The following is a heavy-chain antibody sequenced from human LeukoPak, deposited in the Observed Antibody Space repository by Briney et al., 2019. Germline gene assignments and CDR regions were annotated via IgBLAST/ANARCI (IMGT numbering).Heavy chain of an antibody. CDR1: EYSFTNYW. V-gene: IGHV5-51*01. CDR3: ARLPRYSSPYHDY. J-gene: IGHJ4*02. Sequence: GESLKISCKGSEYSFTNYWIGWVRPMPGKGLEWMGIIYPGDSDTRYSPSFQGQVTISADKSISTAYLQWSSLKASDTAMYYCARLPRYSSPYHDYWGQGTLVTVSS. CDR2: IYPGDSDT. D-gene: IGHD6-19*01.